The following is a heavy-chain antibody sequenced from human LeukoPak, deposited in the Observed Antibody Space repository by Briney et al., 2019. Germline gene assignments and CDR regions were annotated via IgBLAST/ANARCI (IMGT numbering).Heavy chain of an antibody. CDR3: ARVRFLEWSSLYNWFDP. Sequence: GGSLRLSCAASGFTFSSHWMSWVRQAPGKGLEWVANIKQDGSEKYYVDSVKGRFTISRDNAKNSLYLQMNSLRAEDTAVYYCARVRFLEWSSLYNWFDPWGQGTLVTVSS. D-gene: IGHD3-3*01. CDR1: GFTFSSHW. V-gene: IGHV3-7*04. J-gene: IGHJ5*02. CDR2: IKQDGSEK.